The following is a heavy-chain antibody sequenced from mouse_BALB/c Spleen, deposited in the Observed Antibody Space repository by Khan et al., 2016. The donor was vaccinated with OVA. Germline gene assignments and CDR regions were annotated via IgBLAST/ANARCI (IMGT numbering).Heavy chain of an antibody. Sequence: EVQLQESGPRLVKPSQTLSLTCSVTGDSITSGYWNWIRKFPGNKLEYMGYIIYTGYTYYNPSLKSRISITRHTSKHQDYRQLSSVTDEDTATYYCARSTYRYAFGYWGQGTLVTV. CDR2: IIYTGYT. CDR3: ARSTYRYAFGY. J-gene: IGHJ3*02. CDR1: GDSITSGY. V-gene: IGHV3-8*02.